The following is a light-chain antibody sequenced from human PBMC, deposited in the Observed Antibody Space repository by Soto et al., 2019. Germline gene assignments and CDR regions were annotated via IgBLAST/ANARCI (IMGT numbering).Light chain of an antibody. CDR2: GAS. V-gene: IGKV3-20*01. J-gene: IGKJ1*01. CDR3: QQYVSSVT. CDR1: QSVDSSF. Sequence: IVLTQSPGSLSLSPGERATLSCSASQSVDSSFFAWYQQKPGQAPRLLIYGASNRATGIPDRFSGSGSGTAFTLNISSLEPEDFAVYYCQQYVSSVTFGQGTKVEIK.